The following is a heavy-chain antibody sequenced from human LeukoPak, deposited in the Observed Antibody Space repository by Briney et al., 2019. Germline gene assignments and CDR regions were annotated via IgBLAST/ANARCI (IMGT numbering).Heavy chain of an antibody. J-gene: IGHJ3*02. CDR1: GGSISSYY. D-gene: IGHD3-10*01. CDR2: IYTSGST. Sequence: SETLSLTCTVSGGSISSYYWSWIRQPAGKGLEWIGRIYTSGSTNYNPSLKSRVTMSVDTSKNQFSLKLSSVTAADTAVYYCARDCMVRGVLNIDAFDIWGQGTMVTVSS. V-gene: IGHV4-4*07. CDR3: ARDCMVRGVLNIDAFDI.